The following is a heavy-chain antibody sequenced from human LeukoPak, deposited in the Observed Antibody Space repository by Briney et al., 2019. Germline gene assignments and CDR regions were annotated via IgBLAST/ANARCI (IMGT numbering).Heavy chain of an antibody. V-gene: IGHV3-21*01. J-gene: IGHJ4*02. Sequence: GGSLRLSCAASGFTFSSYSMNWIRQAPGKGLEWVSFITTDSNNIYYADSVEGRFTISRDNAKNSLYLQMNSLRAEDTAVYYCAKDHLYCSGGNCYFDFWGQGTLVSVSS. CDR1: GFTFSSYS. CDR2: ITTDSNNI. D-gene: IGHD2-15*01. CDR3: AKDHLYCSGGNCYFDF.